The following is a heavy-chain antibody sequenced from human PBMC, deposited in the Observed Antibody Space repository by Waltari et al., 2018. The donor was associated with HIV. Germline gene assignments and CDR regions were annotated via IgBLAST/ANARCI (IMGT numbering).Heavy chain of an antibody. J-gene: IGHJ4*02. CDR1: GFTVSSNY. Sequence: EVQLVESGGGLVQPGGSLRLSCAASGFTVSSNYMSWVRQAPGKGLEWVSVSYGGGSTYYADSVKGRFTISRDNSKNTLYLQMNSLRAEDTAVYYCARPDHYGGNSDYWGQGTLVTVSS. V-gene: IGHV3-66*01. CDR2: SYGGGST. D-gene: IGHD4-17*01. CDR3: ARPDHYGGNSDY.